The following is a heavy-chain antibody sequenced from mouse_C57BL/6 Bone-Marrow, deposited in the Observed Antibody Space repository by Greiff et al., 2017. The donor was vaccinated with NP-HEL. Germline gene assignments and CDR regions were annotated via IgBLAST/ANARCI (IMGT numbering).Heavy chain of an antibody. CDR3: ARKYGLDY. D-gene: IGHD2-10*02. CDR1: GFTFTDYY. J-gene: IGHJ2*01. Sequence: EVQRVESGGGLVQPGGSLSLSCAASGFTFTDYYMSWVRQPPGKALEWLGFIRNKANGYTTEYSASVKGRFTISRDNSQSILYLQMNALRAEDSATYYCARKYGLDYWGQGTTLTVSS. V-gene: IGHV7-3*01. CDR2: IRNKANGYTT.